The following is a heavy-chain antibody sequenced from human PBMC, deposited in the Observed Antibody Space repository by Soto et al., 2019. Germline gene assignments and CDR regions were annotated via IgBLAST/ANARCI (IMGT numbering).Heavy chain of an antibody. J-gene: IGHJ4*02. CDR2: IIPLFGTP. V-gene: IGHV1-69*01. CDR1: GGIFGTYA. CDR3: ARDRDDYGSGNYYNRIDF. D-gene: IGHD3-10*01. Sequence: QVQLVQSGAEVKKPGSSVKVSCKASGGIFGTYAISWLRQAPGQGLEWMGGIIPLFGTPNYAQRFQGRVTITADESTSTAYMELSRLRCEDTAVYYCARDRDDYGSGNYYNRIDFWGQGTLVTVSS.